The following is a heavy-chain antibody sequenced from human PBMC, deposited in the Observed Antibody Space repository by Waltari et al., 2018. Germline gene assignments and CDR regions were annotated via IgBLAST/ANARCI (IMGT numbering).Heavy chain of an antibody. J-gene: IGHJ3*01. CDR1: DGSITNYF. CDR2: IRHTGIT. CDR3: ARWQSDWRAFNV. Sequence: QVQLRESGPGLVKSSETLSITCTVSDGSITNYFWNWIRPPPGKALEWIGYIRHTGITELNPSLKSRVSISVDTSKNQSSLKVTSVTATDTAVYYCARWQSDWRAFNVWGQGTTVTVSS. D-gene: IGHD2-21*02. V-gene: IGHV4-59*08.